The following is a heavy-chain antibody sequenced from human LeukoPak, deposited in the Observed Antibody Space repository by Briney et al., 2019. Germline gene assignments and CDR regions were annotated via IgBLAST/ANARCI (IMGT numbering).Heavy chain of an antibody. CDR3: AKDITGGDYGPYFDY. J-gene: IGHJ4*02. CDR1: GFTFSTYW. CDR2: ISSSGSTI. Sequence: GGSLRLSCAASGFTFSTYWMNWVRRAPGKGLEWVSYISSSGSTIYYADSVKGRFTISRDNAKDSLYLQMNSLRAEDTAVYYCAKDITGGDYGPYFDYWGQGTLVTVSS. D-gene: IGHD4-17*01. V-gene: IGHV3-48*04.